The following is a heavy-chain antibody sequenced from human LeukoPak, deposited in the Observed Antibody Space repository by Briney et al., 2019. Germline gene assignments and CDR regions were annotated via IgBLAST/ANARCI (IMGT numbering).Heavy chain of an antibody. J-gene: IGHJ3*02. V-gene: IGHV1-18*01. Sequence: ASVKVSCKASGYTFTSYGISWVRQAPGQGLEWMRWISAYNGNTNYAQKLQGRVTMTTDTSTSTAYMELRSLRSDDTAVYYCARVLSVVVAATLDQPDAFDIWGQGTMVTVSS. CDR3: ARVLSVVVAATLDQPDAFDI. CDR2: ISAYNGNT. CDR1: GYTFTSYG. D-gene: IGHD2-15*01.